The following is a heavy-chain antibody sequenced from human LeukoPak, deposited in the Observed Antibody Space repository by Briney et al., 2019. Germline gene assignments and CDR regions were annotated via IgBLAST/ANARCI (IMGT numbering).Heavy chain of an antibody. CDR1: GFTFSNAW. V-gene: IGHV3-15*01. CDR3: TIAELRYFDWLLPDFDY. D-gene: IGHD3-9*01. J-gene: IGHJ4*02. CDR2: IKSKTDGGTT. Sequence: PGGSLRLSCAASGFTFSNAWMSWVRQAPGKGLEWVGRIKSKTDGGTTDYAAPVKGRFTISRDDSKNTLYLQMNSLKTEDTAVYYCTIAELRYFDWLLPDFDYWGQGTLVTVSS.